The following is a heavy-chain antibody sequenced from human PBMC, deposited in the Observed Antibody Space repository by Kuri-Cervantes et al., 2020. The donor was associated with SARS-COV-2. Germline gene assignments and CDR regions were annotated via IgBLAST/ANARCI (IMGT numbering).Heavy chain of an antibody. CDR1: GYSTSSAYY. D-gene: IGHD2-2*03. V-gene: IGHV4-38-2*01. CDR2: IYYSGST. J-gene: IGHJ4*02. Sequence: SQTLSLTCAVSGYSTSSAYYWGWIRQPPGKGLQWIGGIYYSGSTYYNPSLRRRVTISVDTSRNQFSLKLSSVTAADTAVYYCARRHGYCSSTSCPSYYFDYWGQGSLVTVSS. CDR3: ARRHGYCSSTSCPSYYFDY.